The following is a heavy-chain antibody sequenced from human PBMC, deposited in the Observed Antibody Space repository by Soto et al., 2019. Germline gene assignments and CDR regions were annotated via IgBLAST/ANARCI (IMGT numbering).Heavy chain of an antibody. CDR3: ARLPWADYGGIFDP. J-gene: IGHJ5*02. D-gene: IGHD4-17*01. V-gene: IGHV4-59*01. CDR1: GDSISRYS. CDR2: IYYSGET. Sequence: SETLSLTCTVSGDSISRYSWNWIRQTPGKGPEWIGYIYYSGETKYNPSHKSRVTISVDTPKNQFSLKLSSVTAADTALYYCARLPWADYGGIFDPWGQGTLVTVSS.